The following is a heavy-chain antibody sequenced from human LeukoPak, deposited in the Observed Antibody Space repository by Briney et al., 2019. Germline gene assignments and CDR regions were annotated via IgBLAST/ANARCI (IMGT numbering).Heavy chain of an antibody. V-gene: IGHV3-30*03. D-gene: IGHD6-25*01. J-gene: IGHJ4*02. CDR3: SILSGAAPYLGFVFHF. CDR1: VFTFSGSG. CDR2: ISYDGSNK. Sequence: PWGSLRLPSAAPVFTFSGSGVDGARQAPGKGLEWVAVISYDGSNKYYADSVKGRFTISRDNSKNTLYLQMNSLRAEDTAVYYCSILSGAAPYLGFVFHFWGEGTLVTVSS.